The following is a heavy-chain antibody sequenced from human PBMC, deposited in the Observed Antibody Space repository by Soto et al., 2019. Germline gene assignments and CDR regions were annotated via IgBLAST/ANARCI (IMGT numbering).Heavy chain of an antibody. CDR3: AAGGGLPRYY. V-gene: IGHV4-30-2*01. J-gene: IGHJ4*02. CDR1: GGSISSGGYS. CDR2: IYHSGST. Sequence: SETLSLTCAVSGGSISSGGYSWSWFRQPPGKGLEWIGYIYHSGSTYYNPSLKSRVTISVDRSKNQFSLKLGSVTAADTAVYYCAAGGGLPRYYWGQGTLVTVSS. D-gene: IGHD5-12*01.